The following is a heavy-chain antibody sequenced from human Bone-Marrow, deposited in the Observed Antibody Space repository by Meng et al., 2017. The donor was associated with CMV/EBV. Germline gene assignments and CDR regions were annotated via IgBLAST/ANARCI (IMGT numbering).Heavy chain of an antibody. D-gene: IGHD4/OR15-4a*01. J-gene: IGHJ5*02. Sequence: GSLRLSCTVYGGSFSGYYWNWIRQPPGKGLEWIGEISHSGNTNFNPSLKSRVTISVDTSKNQFSLKLNSVTAADTAVYYCARLTISGFDPWGQGTLVTGSS. CDR3: ARLTISGFDP. CDR1: GGSFSGYY. V-gene: IGHV4-34*01. CDR2: ISHSGNT.